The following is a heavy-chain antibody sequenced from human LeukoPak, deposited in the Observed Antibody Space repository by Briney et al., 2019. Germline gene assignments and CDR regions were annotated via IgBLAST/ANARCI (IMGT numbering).Heavy chain of an antibody. CDR3: ARGLVHDTSGYYSDY. CDR1: GFTFSAFW. Sequence: GGSLRLSCAASGFTFSAFWMHWVRQAPGKGLVWVSRINSDGSSATYADSVKGRFTVSRDNAKNTLYLQMDSLRAEDSAVYYCARGLVHDTSGYYSDYWGQGILVTVSS. J-gene: IGHJ4*02. V-gene: IGHV3-74*01. CDR2: INSDGSSA. D-gene: IGHD3-22*01.